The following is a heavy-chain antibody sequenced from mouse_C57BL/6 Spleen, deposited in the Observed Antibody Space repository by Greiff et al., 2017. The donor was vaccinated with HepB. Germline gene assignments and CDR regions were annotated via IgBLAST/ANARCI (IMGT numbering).Heavy chain of an antibody. V-gene: IGHV14-2*01. CDR3: AGSSYWYFDV. CDR2: IDPEDGET. J-gene: IGHJ1*03. CDR1: GFNIKDYY. D-gene: IGHD1-1*01. Sequence: EVQLQQSGAELVKPGASVKLSCTASGFNIKDYYMHWVKQRTEQGLEWIGRIDPEDGETKYATKFQGKATITADTSSTTAYLQLSSLTSEDTAVYYCAGSSYWYFDVWGTGTTVTVSS.